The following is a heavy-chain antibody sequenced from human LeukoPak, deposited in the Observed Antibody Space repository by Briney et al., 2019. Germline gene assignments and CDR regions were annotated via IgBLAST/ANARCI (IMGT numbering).Heavy chain of an antibody. CDR2: ISYDGSNK. V-gene: IGHV3-30-3*01. CDR3: ASFAVAGKSWDY. D-gene: IGHD6-19*01. Sequence: GGSLRLSCAASGFTFSSCAMHWVRQAPGKGLEWVAVISYDGSNKYYADSVKGRFTISRDNSKNTLYLQMNSLRAEDTAVYYCASFAVAGKSWDYWGQGTLVTVSS. CDR1: GFTFSSCA. J-gene: IGHJ4*02.